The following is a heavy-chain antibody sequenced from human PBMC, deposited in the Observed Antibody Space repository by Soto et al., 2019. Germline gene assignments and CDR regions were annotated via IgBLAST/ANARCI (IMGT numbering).Heavy chain of an antibody. CDR2: IYYSGST. D-gene: IGHD3-22*01. J-gene: IGHJ6*02. CDR1: GGSVSSGSYY. Sequence: SEPLSLTCTVSGGSVSSGSYYWSWIRQPPGKGLEWIGYIYYSGSTNYNPSLKSRVTISVDTSKNQFSLKLSSVTAADTAVYYCARANYDSSEGGMDVWGQGTTVTVSS. V-gene: IGHV4-61*01. CDR3: ARANYDSSEGGMDV.